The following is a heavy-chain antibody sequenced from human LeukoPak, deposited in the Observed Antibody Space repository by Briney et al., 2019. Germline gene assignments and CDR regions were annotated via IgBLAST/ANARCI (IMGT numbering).Heavy chain of an antibody. CDR1: GYTFTGYC. J-gene: IGHJ4*02. D-gene: IGHD3-9*01. CDR3: ARSPDILTGENFDY. Sequence: GASVKISCKASGYTFTGYCMHWVRQAPGQGLEWMGWINPNSGGTNYAQKFYARVTMTRDTSISTAYMELSRLRSDDTAVFYCARSPDILTGENFDYWGQGTLVTVSS. CDR2: INPNSGGT. V-gene: IGHV1-2*02.